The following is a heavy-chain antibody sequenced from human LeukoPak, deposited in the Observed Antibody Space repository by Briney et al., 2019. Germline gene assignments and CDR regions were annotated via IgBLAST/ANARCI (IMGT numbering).Heavy chain of an antibody. V-gene: IGHV3-23*01. D-gene: IGHD5-12*01. CDR2: ISGSGGST. Sequence: GGSLRLSCAASGFTFSSYAMSWVRQAPGKGREWVSAISGSGGSTYYADSVKGRFTISRDNSKNTLYLQMNSLRAEDTAVYYCAKRGIVATITLHYYYYMDVWGKGTTVTVSS. CDR3: AKRGIVATITLHYYYYMDV. CDR1: GFTFSSYA. J-gene: IGHJ6*03.